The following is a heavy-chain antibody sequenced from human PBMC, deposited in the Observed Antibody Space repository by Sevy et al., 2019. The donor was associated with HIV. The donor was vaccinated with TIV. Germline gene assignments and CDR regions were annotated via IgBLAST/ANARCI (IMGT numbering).Heavy chain of an antibody. CDR1: GYTFTSYA. D-gene: IGHD1-26*01. Sequence: ASVKVSCKASGYTFTSYAMNWVRQAPGQGLEWMGWINTNTGNPTYAQGFTGRFVFSLDTSDSTAYLQISSLKAEDTAVYYCARGCDWEDTNWFDPWGQGTLVTVSS. CDR2: INTNTGNP. CDR3: ARGCDWEDTNWFDP. J-gene: IGHJ5*02. V-gene: IGHV7-4-1*02.